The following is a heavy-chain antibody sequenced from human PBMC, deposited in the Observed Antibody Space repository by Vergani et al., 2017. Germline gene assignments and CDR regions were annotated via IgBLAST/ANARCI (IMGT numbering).Heavy chain of an antibody. Sequence: QVQLQESGPGLVKPSETLSLTCTVSNDSVSNTFYYWGWIRQTPGKELELIGRFYTGWGTNYNPSLKSRFTISVDTSKNQFSLHLSSVTAADTAVYYCARDPLYRNTWPFLLLEMDVWGQGTTVTVSS. V-gene: IGHV4-39*07. CDR3: ARDPLYRNTWPFLLLEMDV. J-gene: IGHJ6*02. D-gene: IGHD6-13*01. CDR2: FYTGWGT. CDR1: NDSVSNTFYY.